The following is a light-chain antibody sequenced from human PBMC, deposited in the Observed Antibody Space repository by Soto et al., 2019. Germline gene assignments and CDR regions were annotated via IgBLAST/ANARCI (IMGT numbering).Light chain of an antibody. V-gene: IGKV3-20*01. J-gene: IGKJ1*01. CDR2: GAS. CDR1: QSVGSAY. Sequence: EIVLTQSPGTLSLSPGERATLSCRASQSVGSAYVGWYQQKPGQAPRLLIFGASRGATGIPDRFSGSGSGTNFTLTINKVEPEDSAVYYCQHYGRSPSFGRGTKVDIK. CDR3: QHYGRSPS.